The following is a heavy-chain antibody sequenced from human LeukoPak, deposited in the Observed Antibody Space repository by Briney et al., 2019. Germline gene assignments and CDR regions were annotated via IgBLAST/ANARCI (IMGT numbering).Heavy chain of an antibody. CDR3: ARGTEKYYDFWSGYYFGTSFDY. J-gene: IGHJ4*02. Sequence: SETLSLTCAVYGGSFSGYYWSWIRQPPGKGLEWIGEINHSGSTNYNPSLKSRVTMSVDTSKNQFSLKLSSVTAADTALYYCARGTEKYYDFWSGYYFGTSFDYWGQGTLVTVSS. CDR2: INHSGST. D-gene: IGHD3-3*01. V-gene: IGHV4-34*01. CDR1: GGSFSGYY.